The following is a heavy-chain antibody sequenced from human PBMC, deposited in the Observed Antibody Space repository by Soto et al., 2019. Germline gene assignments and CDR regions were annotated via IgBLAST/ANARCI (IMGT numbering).Heavy chain of an antibody. CDR2: IFPGDSNT. CDR3: ATLWEVPGGARFQNGLEV. D-gene: IGHD1-26*01. CDR1: GYTFTTYW. V-gene: IGHV5-51*01. Sequence: PGESLKISCKGSGYTFTTYWIGWVRQMPGKGLDWMGIIFPGDSNTRYNPSFQGQVTISVDKSISTAYLQWSSLKASDTAIYYCATLWEVPGGARFQNGLEVWGQGTTVTVSS. J-gene: IGHJ6*02.